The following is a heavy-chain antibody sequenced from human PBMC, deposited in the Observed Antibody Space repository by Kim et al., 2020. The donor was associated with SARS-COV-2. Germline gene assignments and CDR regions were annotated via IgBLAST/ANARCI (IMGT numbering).Heavy chain of an antibody. D-gene: IGHD6-19*01. V-gene: IGHV1-3*01. J-gene: IGHJ4*02. CDR2: T. CDR3: ARVYSSGQVDY. Sequence: TKNSQKFQGRVTIPRDTSASTAYMELSSLRSEDTAVYYCARVYSSGQVDYWGQGTLVTVSS.